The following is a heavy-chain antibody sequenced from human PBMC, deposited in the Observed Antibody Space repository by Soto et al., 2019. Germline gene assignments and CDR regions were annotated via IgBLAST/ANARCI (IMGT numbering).Heavy chain of an antibody. CDR3: ARHLKQLADYYYYYYMDV. Sequence: QVQLQESGPGLVKPSETLSLTCTVSGGSISSYYWRWIRQPPGKGLEWIGYIYYSGSTNSNPSLKSRVTISEDTSKQKYSLKVRSVTAADTAVYYCARHLKQLADYYYYYYMDVWGKGTTVTVSS. J-gene: IGHJ6*03. V-gene: IGHV4-59*08. CDR2: IYYSGST. CDR1: GGSISSYY. D-gene: IGHD6-6*01.